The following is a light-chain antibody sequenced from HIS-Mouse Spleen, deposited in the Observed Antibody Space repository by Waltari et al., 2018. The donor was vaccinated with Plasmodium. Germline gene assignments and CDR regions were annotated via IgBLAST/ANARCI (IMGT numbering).Light chain of an antibody. CDR2: KAS. Sequence: DIQMTQSPSTLSGSVGDRVTITCRASQSISSWVALYQQKPGKAPKLLLYKASSLESGVPSRFSGSGSGTEFTLTISSLQPDDFATYYCQQYNSYSWTFGQGTKVEIK. J-gene: IGKJ1*01. V-gene: IGKV1-5*03. CDR1: QSISSW. CDR3: QQYNSYSWT.